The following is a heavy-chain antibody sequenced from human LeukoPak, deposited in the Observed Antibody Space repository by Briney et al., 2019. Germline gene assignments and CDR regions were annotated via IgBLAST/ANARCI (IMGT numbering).Heavy chain of an antibody. CDR2: IYYSGGT. V-gene: IGHV4-39*07. Sequence: SEILSLTCTVSGGSISSNGYYWAWFRQPPGKGLEWIGSIYYSGGTYYNPSLKSRVTISIDTSKNQFSLKLSSVTAADTAVYYCARLDYYDSSGYSAPYYFDYWGQGTLVTVSS. CDR1: GGSISSNGYY. CDR3: ARLDYYDSSGYSAPYYFDY. D-gene: IGHD3-22*01. J-gene: IGHJ4*02.